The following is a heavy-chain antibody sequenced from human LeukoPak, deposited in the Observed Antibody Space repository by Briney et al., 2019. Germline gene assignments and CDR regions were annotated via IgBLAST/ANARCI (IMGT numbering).Heavy chain of an antibody. CDR3: AKQLGYCSVGSCYFPY. CDR1: GFTFSDYS. D-gene: IGHD2-15*01. CDR2: ITGSGTTI. Sequence: GGSLRLSCAASGFTFSDYSMTWIRQAPGKGLEWVSYITGSGTTIYYADSVKGRFTISRDNAKNSVYLQMNSLGAEDTAVYYCAKQLGYCSVGSCYFPYWGQGTLVTVSS. V-gene: IGHV3-11*01. J-gene: IGHJ4*02.